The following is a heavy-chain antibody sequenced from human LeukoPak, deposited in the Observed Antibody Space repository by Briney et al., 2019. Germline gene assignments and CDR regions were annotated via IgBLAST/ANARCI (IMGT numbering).Heavy chain of an antibody. D-gene: IGHD3-22*01. CDR1: GFTFDDYG. V-gene: IGHV3-23*01. Sequence: GGSLRLSCAASGFTFDDYGMSWVRQAPGKGLEWVSAISGSGGSTYYADSVKGRFTISRDNSKNTLYLQMNSLRAEDTAVYYCARASPLGYYYDSSGYFDYWGQGTLVTVSS. CDR2: ISGSGGST. CDR3: ARASPLGYYYDSSGYFDY. J-gene: IGHJ4*02.